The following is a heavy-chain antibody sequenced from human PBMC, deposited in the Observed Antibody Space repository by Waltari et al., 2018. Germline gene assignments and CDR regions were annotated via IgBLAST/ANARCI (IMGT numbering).Heavy chain of an antibody. CDR1: GGSISSYY. Sequence: QVQLQESGPGLVKPSETLSLTCTVSGGSISSYYWSWIRQPPGKGLEWIGHLYYSGSTNYNPSLKSRVTISVDTSKNQFSLKLSSVTAADTAVYYCARWYYYDSSGYSDYYGMDVWGQGTTVTVSS. V-gene: IGHV4-59*01. D-gene: IGHD3-22*01. J-gene: IGHJ6*02. CDR3: ARWYYYDSSGYSDYYGMDV. CDR2: LYYSGST.